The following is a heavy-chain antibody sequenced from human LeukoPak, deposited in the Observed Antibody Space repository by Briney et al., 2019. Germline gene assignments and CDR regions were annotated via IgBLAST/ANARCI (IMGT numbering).Heavy chain of an antibody. CDR1: GFIFRNYW. V-gene: IGHV3-7*01. J-gene: IGHJ4*02. Sequence: PGGSLRLSCEAAGFIFRNYWMGWVRQAPGKGLEWVANINEDGSEKYYVDSVKGRFTISRDNAKNSLYLQMNILRAEDTAVFYCLSGPGHWGQGTLVTVSS. CDR3: LSGPGH. CDR2: INEDGSEK.